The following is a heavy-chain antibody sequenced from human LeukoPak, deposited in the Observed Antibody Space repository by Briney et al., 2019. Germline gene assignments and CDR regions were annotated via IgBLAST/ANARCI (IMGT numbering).Heavy chain of an antibody. V-gene: IGHV4-59*01. D-gene: IGHD5-18*01. Sequence: PSETLSLTCTVSGGSISSYYWSWIRQPPGMGLEWIGYIYYSGSTNYNPSLKSRVTISVDTSKNQFSLKLSSVTAADTAVYYCARGGDTAMVLNWGQGTLVTVSS. CDR1: GGSISSYY. CDR2: IYYSGST. CDR3: ARGGDTAMVLN. J-gene: IGHJ4*02.